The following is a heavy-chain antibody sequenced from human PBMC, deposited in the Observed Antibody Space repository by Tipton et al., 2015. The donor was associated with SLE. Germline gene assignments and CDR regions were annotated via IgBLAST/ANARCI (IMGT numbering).Heavy chain of an antibody. CDR3: AREVGVVATGWFDP. CDR2: IFHSGSA. D-gene: IGHD1-26*01. Sequence: LRLSCTVSGGSLSSGDYSWSWVRQPPGKGLEWIGHIFHSGSAYYNPSLKSRVTMSVDRSRNQFSLRLTSMTAAGTALYYCAREVGVVATGWFDPWGQGTLVTVSS. V-gene: IGHV4-30-2*01. CDR1: GGSLSSGDYS. J-gene: IGHJ5*02.